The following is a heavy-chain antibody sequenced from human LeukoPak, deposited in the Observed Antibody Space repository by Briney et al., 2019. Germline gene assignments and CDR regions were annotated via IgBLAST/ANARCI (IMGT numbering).Heavy chain of an antibody. CDR2: FDPEDGET. CDR1: GYTLTELS. D-gene: IGHD1-26*01. V-gene: IGHV1-24*01. Sequence: GASVKVSCKVSGYTLTELSMHWVRQAPGKGLEWMGGFDPEDGETIYAQKFQGRVTTTEDTSTDTAYMELSSLRSEDTAVYYCATSLVGALGPFDYWGQGTLVTVSS. CDR3: ATSLVGALGPFDY. J-gene: IGHJ4*02.